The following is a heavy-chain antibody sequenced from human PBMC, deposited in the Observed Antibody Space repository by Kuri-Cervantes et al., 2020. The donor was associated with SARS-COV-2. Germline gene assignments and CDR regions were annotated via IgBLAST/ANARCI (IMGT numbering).Heavy chain of an antibody. CDR1: GFTFSSYA. Sequence: GESLKISCAASGFTFSSYAMHWVRQAPGKGLEWVAVISYAGSNKYYADSVKGRFTISRDNSKNTLYLQMNSLRAEDTAVYYCARDGYLFSGYSYGWNYYYYMDVWGKGTTVTVSS. CDR2: ISYAGSNK. CDR3: ARDGYLFSGYSYGWNYYYYMDV. D-gene: IGHD5-18*01. J-gene: IGHJ6*03. V-gene: IGHV3-30-3*01.